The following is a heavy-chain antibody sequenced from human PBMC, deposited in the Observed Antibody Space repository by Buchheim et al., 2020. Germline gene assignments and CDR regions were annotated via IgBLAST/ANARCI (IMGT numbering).Heavy chain of an antibody. J-gene: IGHJ6*03. V-gene: IGHV3-7*01. CDR1: GFTFSSYW. D-gene: IGHD3-3*01. Sequence: EVQLVESGGGLVQPGGSLRLSCAASGFTFSSYWMSWVRQAPGKGLEWVANIKQDGSEKYYVDSVKGRFTISRDNAKNSLYLQMNSLRAEDTAVYYCAREEVKPSYDFWSGYYYYYYMDVWGKGTT. CDR3: AREEVKPSYDFWSGYYYYYYMDV. CDR2: IKQDGSEK.